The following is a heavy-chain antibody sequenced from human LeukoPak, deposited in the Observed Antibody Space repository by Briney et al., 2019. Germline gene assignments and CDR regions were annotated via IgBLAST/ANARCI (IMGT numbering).Heavy chain of an antibody. V-gene: IGHV1-2*02. CDR2: INPNSGGT. J-gene: IGHJ1*01. CDR1: GYTFTGYY. D-gene: IGHD3-22*01. Sequence: ASVKVSCKASGYTFTGYYMHWVRRAPGQGLEWMGWINPNSGGTNYAQKFQGRVTITADKSTSTAYMELSSLRSEDTAVYYCARVPDYYDRYFQHWGQGTLVTVSS. CDR3: ARVPDYYDRYFQH.